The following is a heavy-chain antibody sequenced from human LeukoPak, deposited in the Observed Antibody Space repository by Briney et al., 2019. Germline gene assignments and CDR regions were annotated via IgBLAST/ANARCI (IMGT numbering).Heavy chain of an antibody. CDR3: AKDLPTYYYDSSGLGPFDY. D-gene: IGHD3-22*01. Sequence: GGSLRLSCAASGFTFDDYAMHWVRQAPGKGLEWVSGISWNSGSIGYADSVKGRFTISRDNAKNSLYLQMTSLRAEDTALYYCAKDLPTYYYDSSGLGPFDYWGQGTLVTVSS. J-gene: IGHJ4*02. V-gene: IGHV3-9*01. CDR2: ISWNSGSI. CDR1: GFTFDDYA.